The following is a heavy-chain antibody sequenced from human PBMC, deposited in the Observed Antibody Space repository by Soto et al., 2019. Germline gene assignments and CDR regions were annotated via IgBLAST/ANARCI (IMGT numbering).Heavy chain of an antibody. V-gene: IGHV3-48*01. CDR1: GFTFSSYS. J-gene: IGHJ4*02. Sequence: PGGSLRLSCAASGFTFSSYSMNWVRQAPGKGLEWVSYISSSSSTIYYADSVKGRFTISRDNAKNSLYLQMNSLRAEDTAVYYCARESGVRIAVAGTSGFDYWGQGT. CDR2: ISSSSSTI. D-gene: IGHD6-19*01. CDR3: ARESGVRIAVAGTSGFDY.